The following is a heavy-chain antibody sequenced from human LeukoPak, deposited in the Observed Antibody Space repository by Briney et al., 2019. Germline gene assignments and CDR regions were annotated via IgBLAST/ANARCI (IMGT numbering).Heavy chain of an antibody. Sequence: GRSLPHSCVACGFTFSNYLLIWVGQPPGKGLEGVANIKADGSEKYYVDSVRGRFTISRDNAKNSLYLQMNSLRAEDTAVYYCAGIVGERSEDHWGQGTPVTVSS. CDR2: IKADGSEK. J-gene: IGHJ4*02. D-gene: IGHD2-21*01. V-gene: IGHV3-7*03. CDR3: AGIVGERSEDH. CDR1: GFTFSNYL.